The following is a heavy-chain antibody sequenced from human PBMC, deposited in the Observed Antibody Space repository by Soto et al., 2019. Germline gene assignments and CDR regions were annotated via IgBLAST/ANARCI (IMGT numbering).Heavy chain of an antibody. Sequence: QVQLVESGGGVVQPGRSLRLSCAASGFTFSSYAMHWVRQAPGKGLEWVAVISYDGSNKYYADSVKGRFTISRDNSKNTLYRQMNSLRAEDTAVYYCARDQQQLVYYFDYWGQGTLVTVSS. V-gene: IGHV3-30-3*01. CDR2: ISYDGSNK. D-gene: IGHD6-13*01. J-gene: IGHJ4*02. CDR3: ARDQQQLVYYFDY. CDR1: GFTFSSYA.